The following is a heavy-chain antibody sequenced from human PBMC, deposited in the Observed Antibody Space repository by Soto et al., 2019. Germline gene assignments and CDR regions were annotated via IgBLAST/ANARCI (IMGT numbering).Heavy chain of an antibody. J-gene: IGHJ4*02. V-gene: IGHV3-43*01. CDR1: GFTFDDYT. CDR3: AKDTSWTIDY. D-gene: IGHD4-17*01. Sequence: EVQLVESGGVVVQPGGSLRLSCAASGFTFDDYTMHWVRQAPGKGLEWVSMISWDGGNTYYADSVKGRFTISRDNSKNYLYLQMNSLRTEDTDLDYCAKDTSWTIDYWGQVTLVTVSS. CDR2: ISWDGGNT.